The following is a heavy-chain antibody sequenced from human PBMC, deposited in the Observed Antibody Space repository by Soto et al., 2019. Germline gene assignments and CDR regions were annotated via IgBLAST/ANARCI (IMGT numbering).Heavy chain of an antibody. D-gene: IGHD4-17*01. CDR1: GFTFSSYA. Sequence: GGSLRLSCAASGFTFSSYAMSWVRQAPGKGLEWVSAISGSGGSTYYADSVKGRFTISRDNSENTLYLQMNSLRAEDTAVYYCAKDYGDSGYYYYYYYMDVWGKGTTVTVSS. J-gene: IGHJ6*03. CDR2: ISGSGGST. CDR3: AKDYGDSGYYYYYYYMDV. V-gene: IGHV3-23*01.